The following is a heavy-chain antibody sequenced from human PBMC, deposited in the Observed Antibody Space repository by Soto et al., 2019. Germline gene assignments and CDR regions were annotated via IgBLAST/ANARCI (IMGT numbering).Heavy chain of an antibody. V-gene: IGHV4-34*01. Sequence: SETLSVTCAVYGGSFSGYYWSWIRQPPGKGLEWIGEINHSGSTNYNPSLKSRVTISVDTSKNQFSLKLSSVTAADTAVYYCARGRRVRGVITTRGMDVWGQGTTVTVS. D-gene: IGHD3-10*01. CDR3: ARGRRVRGVITTRGMDV. CDR1: GGSFSGYY. J-gene: IGHJ6*02. CDR2: INHSGST.